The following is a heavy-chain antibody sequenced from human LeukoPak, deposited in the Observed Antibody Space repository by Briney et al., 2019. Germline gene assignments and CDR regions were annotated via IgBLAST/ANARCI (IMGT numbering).Heavy chain of an antibody. CDR3: AKVPTLNYYYNGVDV. J-gene: IGHJ6*02. Sequence: GGSLRLSCVGSGFTFSRFAMNWVRQAPGKGLEWVSAIGGSGGSTFYADSVKGRFTVSRDNSKNTLYLQLNTLTAEDTAVYYCAKVPTLNYYYNGVDVWGQETTVTVSS. CDR1: GFTFSRFA. CDR2: IGGSGGST. D-gene: IGHD1-1*01. V-gene: IGHV3-23*01.